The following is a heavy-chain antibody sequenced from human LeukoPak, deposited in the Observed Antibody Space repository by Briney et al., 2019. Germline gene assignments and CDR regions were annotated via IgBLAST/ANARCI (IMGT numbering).Heavy chain of an antibody. J-gene: IGHJ3*02. Sequence: GGSLRISRADCGFTFWEYVMCSVCQGPEQGLERGSDLCGSGGSTYYADSVKGRFTISRDDSKNTPYLQMNSLRAEYTAIYYCGKRGAAAGCNSALVAFDIWGQGTMVTVSS. CDR3: GKRGAAAGCNSALVAFDI. D-gene: IGHD4-23*01. CDR1: GFTFWEYV. CDR2: LCGSGGST. V-gene: IGHV3-23*01.